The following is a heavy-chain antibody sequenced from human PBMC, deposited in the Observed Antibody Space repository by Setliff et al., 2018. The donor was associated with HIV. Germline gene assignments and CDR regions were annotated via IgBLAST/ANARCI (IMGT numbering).Heavy chain of an antibody. V-gene: IGHV1-69*05. D-gene: IGHD6-13*01. CDR2: TTPLLGTT. Sequence: SVKVSCKASGNTFSSYGITWVRQAPGQGLEWMGGTTPLLGTTNYAQKFQGRVTITTDESTTTVFMELTGLRSEDTAVYYCARGKSPDKRGIAAAGTFDYWGQGTLVTVSS. CDR3: ARGKSPDKRGIAAAGTFDY. J-gene: IGHJ4*02. CDR1: GNTFSSYG.